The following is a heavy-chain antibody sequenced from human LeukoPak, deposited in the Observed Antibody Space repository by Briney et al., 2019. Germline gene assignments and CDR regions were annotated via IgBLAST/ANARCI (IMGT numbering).Heavy chain of an antibody. V-gene: IGHV3-23*01. J-gene: IGHJ4*02. CDR2: ISGGGYRT. D-gene: IGHD3-10*01. Sequence: GGSLRLSCATSGFTFGNFAMSWVRLAPGRGLEWVSGISGGGYRTYNADSMKGRFAISRDNSKNTLFLQMSSLRAEDSAVYYCAKSRGVTMVRGAVSYYFGHWGQGTLVTVSS. CDR1: GFTFGNFA. CDR3: AKSRGVTMVRGAVSYYFGH.